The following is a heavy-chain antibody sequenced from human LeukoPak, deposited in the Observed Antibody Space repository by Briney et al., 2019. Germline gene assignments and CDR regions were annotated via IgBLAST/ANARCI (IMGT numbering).Heavy chain of an antibody. CDR1: GYTFTSYD. D-gene: IGHD6-6*01. CDR2: MNPNSGNT. J-gene: IGHJ3*02. CDR3: ARTLVRLKAIIAARDVVRYAFDI. V-gene: IGHV1-8*01. Sequence: GASVKVSCKASGYTFTSYDINWVRQATGQGLEWMGWMNPNSGNTGYAQKFQGRVTMTRNTSISTAYMELSSLRSEDTAVYYCARTLVRLKAIIAARDVVRYAFDIWGQGTMVTVSS.